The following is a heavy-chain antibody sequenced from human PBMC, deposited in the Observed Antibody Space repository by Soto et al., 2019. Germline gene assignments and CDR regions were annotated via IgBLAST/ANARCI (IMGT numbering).Heavy chain of an antibody. Sequence: QVQLVQSGPEMSKPGASVKVSCNTSGYTFTIYFIHWVRQVPGRGLEWMGWINPNSGDTKYAQNFQGRVTMTRDTSISTAYMDLGGLTSDDTAVFFCARAKRGSFYFDSWGQGTLVTVSS. D-gene: IGHD1-26*01. J-gene: IGHJ4*02. CDR1: GYTFTIYF. CDR2: INPNSGDT. CDR3: ARAKRGSFYFDS. V-gene: IGHV1-2*02.